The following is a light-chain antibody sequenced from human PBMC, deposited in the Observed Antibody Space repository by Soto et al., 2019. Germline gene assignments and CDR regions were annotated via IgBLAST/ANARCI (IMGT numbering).Light chain of an antibody. V-gene: IGKV2-28*01. Sequence: DIVMTQSPLSLPVTPGEPASISCRSSQSLLHSNGYYYLDWYLHKPGQSPQVLIYLGSHRASGVPDRLSGSGSGTDFTLKISRVEAEDVGVYYCMQALQTPWTFGQGTKVEVK. CDR2: LGS. J-gene: IGKJ1*01. CDR1: QSLLHSNGYYY. CDR3: MQALQTPWT.